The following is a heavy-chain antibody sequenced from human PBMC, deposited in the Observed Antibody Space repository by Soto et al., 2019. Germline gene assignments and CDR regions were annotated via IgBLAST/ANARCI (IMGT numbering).Heavy chain of an antibody. D-gene: IGHD3-9*01. Sequence: SETLSLTCAVYGGSFSGYYWSWIRQPPGKGLEWIGEINHSGSTNYNPSLKSRVTISVDTSKNQFSLKLSSVTAADTAVYYCARGGYFGHSGYYYYYYGMDVWGQGTTVTVS. J-gene: IGHJ6*02. CDR1: GGSFSGYY. CDR2: INHSGST. CDR3: ARGGYFGHSGYYYYYYGMDV. V-gene: IGHV4-34*01.